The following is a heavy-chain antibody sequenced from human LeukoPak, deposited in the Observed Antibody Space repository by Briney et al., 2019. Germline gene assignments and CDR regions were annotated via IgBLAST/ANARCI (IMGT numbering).Heavy chain of an antibody. Sequence: GGSLRLSCAASGFTFSSYAMHWVRQAPGKGLEWVAVTSYDGSNKYYADSVKGRFTISRDNSKNTLYLQMNSLRAEDTAVYYCARAMTTVTTPYGYWGQGTLVTVSS. D-gene: IGHD4-17*01. V-gene: IGHV3-30-3*01. CDR3: ARAMTTVTTPYGY. CDR1: GFTFSSYA. J-gene: IGHJ4*02. CDR2: TSYDGSNK.